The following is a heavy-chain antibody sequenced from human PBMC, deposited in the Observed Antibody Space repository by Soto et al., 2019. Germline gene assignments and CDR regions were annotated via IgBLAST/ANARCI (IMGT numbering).Heavy chain of an antibody. CDR1: GGTLSSYA. Sequence: SEKVCCKASGGTLSSYAIRWGRHGPGQGLEWMGGIIPIFGPANYAQQVQGRATITADKSTSTAYMELSSLRSADTAVYYCAGGGGNFSSDAFDIWGQGIMVTVS. CDR2: IIPIFGPA. D-gene: IGHD2-15*01. CDR3: AGGGGNFSSDAFDI. V-gene: IGHV1-69*06. J-gene: IGHJ3*02.